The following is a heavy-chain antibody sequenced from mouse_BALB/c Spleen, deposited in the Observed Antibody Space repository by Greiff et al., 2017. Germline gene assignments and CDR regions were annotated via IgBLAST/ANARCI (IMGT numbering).Heavy chain of an antibody. J-gene: IGHJ4*01. CDR2: IDTSDSYT. V-gene: IGHV1-69*01. Sequence: VQLQQPGAELVMPGASVKMSCKASGYTFTDYWMHWVKQRPGQGLEWIGAIDTSDSYTSYNQKFKGKATLTVDESSSTAYMQLSSLTSEDSAVYYCASQGNYAMDYWGQGTSVTVSS. CDR1: GYTFTDYW. D-gene: IGHD3-2*02. CDR3: ASQGNYAMDY.